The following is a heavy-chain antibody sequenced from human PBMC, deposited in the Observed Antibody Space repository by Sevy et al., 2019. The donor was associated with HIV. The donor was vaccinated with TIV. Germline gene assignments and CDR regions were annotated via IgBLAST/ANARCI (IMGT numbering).Heavy chain of an antibody. V-gene: IGHV4-30-2*01. J-gene: IGHJ4*02. CDR3: ARAQRGYSGYDYSLGYYFDY. Sequence: SDTLSLTCAVSGGSISSGGYSWSWIRQPPGKGLEWIGYIYHSGSTYYNPSLKSRVTISVDRSKNQFSLKLSSVTAADTAVYYCARAQRGYSGYDYSLGYYFDYWGQGTLVTVSS. CDR2: IYHSGST. D-gene: IGHD5-12*01. CDR1: GGSISSGGYS.